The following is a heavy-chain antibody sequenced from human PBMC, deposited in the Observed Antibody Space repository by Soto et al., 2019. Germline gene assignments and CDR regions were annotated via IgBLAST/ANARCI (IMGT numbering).Heavy chain of an antibody. V-gene: IGHV3-74*01. CDR2: INGDGSAT. J-gene: IGHJ4*02. CDR1: GSTFSIYW. Sequence: GGSLRLSCAASGSTFSIYWMHWVRQAPGKGLVWVSRINGDGSATNYADSVKGRFTISRDNAKNTLHLQMNSLRAEDTALYYCARREATDGVLDFWGQGTLVTVSS. D-gene: IGHD1-26*01. CDR3: ARREATDGVLDF.